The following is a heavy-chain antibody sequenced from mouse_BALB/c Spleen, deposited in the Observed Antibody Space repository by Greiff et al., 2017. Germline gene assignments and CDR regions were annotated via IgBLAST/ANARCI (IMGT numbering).Heavy chain of an antibody. J-gene: IGHJ2*01. V-gene: IGHV5-17*02. CDR3: ATMITTGYFDY. D-gene: IGHD2-4*01. Sequence: DVQLVESGGGLVQPGGSRKLSCAASGFTFSSFGMHWVRQAPEKGLEWVAYISSGSSTIYYADTVKGRFTISRDNPKNTLFLQMTSLRSEDTAMYYCATMITTGYFDYWGQGTTLTVSS. CDR1: GFTFSSFG. CDR2: ISSGSSTI.